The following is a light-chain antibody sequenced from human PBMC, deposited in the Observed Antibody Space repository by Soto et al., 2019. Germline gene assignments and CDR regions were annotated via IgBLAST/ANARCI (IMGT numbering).Light chain of an antibody. V-gene: IGLV2-14*01. Sequence: QSLLAHPASVSWSPGHAITISCTGTSSDVGGYNSVSWYQHHPGKAPRLLIYEVSDRPSEVSNRFSGSKSGNTASLTISGLQAEDQADHYCSSYVSGNTYVFGTGTKGTVL. J-gene: IGLJ1*01. CDR3: SSYVSGNTYV. CDR1: SSDVGGYNS. CDR2: EVS.